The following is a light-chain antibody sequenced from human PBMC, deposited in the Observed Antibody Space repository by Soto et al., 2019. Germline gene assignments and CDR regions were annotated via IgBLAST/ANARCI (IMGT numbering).Light chain of an antibody. CDR2: EVS. CDR3: CSYAGSSTFL. V-gene: IGLV2-23*02. CDR1: SSDIGSYIH. Sequence: QSALTQPASVSGSPGQSITISCTGTSSDIGSYIHVSWYQQHPGKAPKLLIYEVSKRPSGVSNRFSGSKSGNTASLTISGLQAEDEADYYCCSYAGSSTFLFGGGTQLTVL. J-gene: IGLJ3*02.